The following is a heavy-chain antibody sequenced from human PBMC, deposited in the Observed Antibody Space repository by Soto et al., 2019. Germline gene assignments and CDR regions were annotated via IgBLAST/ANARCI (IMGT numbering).Heavy chain of an antibody. CDR3: ARAPAYYDVLIGYPGYFHH. D-gene: IGHD3-9*01. CDR2: IYPGDSDI. CDR1: GDRLTTNW. V-gene: IGHV5-51*01. Sequence: PGESLTISCQGSGDRLTTNWIAWVRQMPGKSLEWIGIIYPGDSDIKYNPSFQGQVTISAHRSIGTAYLQWNSLKASDTAMYYCARAPAYYDVLIGYPGYFHHWGEGTLVTVS. J-gene: IGHJ1*01.